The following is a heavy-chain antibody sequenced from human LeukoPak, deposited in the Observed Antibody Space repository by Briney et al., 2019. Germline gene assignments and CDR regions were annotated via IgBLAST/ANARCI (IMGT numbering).Heavy chain of an antibody. J-gene: IGHJ4*02. CDR1: GGSISSGTYY. CDR3: ARRPVVGPGAIDY. D-gene: IGHD2-2*01. CDR2: IYYSGST. Sequence: SQTLSLTCTVSGGSISSGTYYWSWIRQPPGKGLEWIGSIYYSGSTYYNPSLKSRVTISVDTSKNQFSLKLSSVTAADTAVYYYARRPVVGPGAIDYWGQGTLVTVSS. V-gene: IGHV4-39*01.